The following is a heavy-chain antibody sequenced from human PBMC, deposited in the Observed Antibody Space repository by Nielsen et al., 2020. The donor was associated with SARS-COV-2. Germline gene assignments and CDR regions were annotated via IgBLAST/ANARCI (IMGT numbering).Heavy chain of an antibody. CDR1: GYTLTSYY. CDR2: INPSGDNT. J-gene: IGHJ3*02. V-gene: IGHV1-46*01. D-gene: IGHD4-17*01. CDR3: ASRYDDSVLAAFDI. Sequence: ASVKVSCKASGYTLTSYYIHWVRQAPGQGLEWVGSINPSGDNTRNAQNLQGRVTMTRDTSTSTVYMELSSLRSENTAVYYCASRYDDSVLAAFDIWGQGTMVTVS.